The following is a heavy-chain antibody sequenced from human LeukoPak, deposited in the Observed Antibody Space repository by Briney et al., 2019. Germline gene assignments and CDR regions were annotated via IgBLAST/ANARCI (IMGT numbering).Heavy chain of an antibody. Sequence: ASVKVSCKASGYTFTGYYMHWVRQAPGQGLEWMGWINPNSGGTNYAQKFQGRVTMTRDTSISTAYMELSRLRSDDTAVYYCARVRVDIVVVVAATDDAFDIWGQGTMVTVSS. CDR1: GYTFTGYY. J-gene: IGHJ3*02. V-gene: IGHV1-2*02. CDR3: ARVRVDIVVVVAATDDAFDI. D-gene: IGHD2-15*01. CDR2: INPNSGGT.